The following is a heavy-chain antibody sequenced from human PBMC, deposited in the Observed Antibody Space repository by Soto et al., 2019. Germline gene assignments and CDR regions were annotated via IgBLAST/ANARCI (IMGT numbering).Heavy chain of an antibody. D-gene: IGHD3-10*01. CDR3: ARGLGSGSQPTYFDY. J-gene: IGHJ4*02. Sequence: QVQLVESGGGVVQPGRSLRLSCAASGFTFSSYGMHWVRQAPGKGLEWVAVIWYDGSNKYYADSVKGRFTISRDNSKNTLYLQMNSLRAEDTAVYSCARGLGSGSQPTYFDYWGQGTLVTVSS. CDR1: GFTFSSYG. V-gene: IGHV3-33*01. CDR2: IWYDGSNK.